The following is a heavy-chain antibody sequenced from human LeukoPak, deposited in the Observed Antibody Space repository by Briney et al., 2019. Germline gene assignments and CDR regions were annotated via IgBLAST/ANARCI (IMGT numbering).Heavy chain of an antibody. Sequence: GGTRRLSCAASGFTFSSYGMSWVRQAPGKGLEWVSAISGSGGSTYYADSVKGRFAISRDNSKNTLYLQMNSLRAEDTAVYYCAKDHSGSPTFGYYYYMDVWGKGTTVTVSS. J-gene: IGHJ6*03. D-gene: IGHD1-26*01. CDR3: AKDHSGSPTFGYYYYMDV. V-gene: IGHV3-23*01. CDR2: ISGSGGST. CDR1: GFTFSSYG.